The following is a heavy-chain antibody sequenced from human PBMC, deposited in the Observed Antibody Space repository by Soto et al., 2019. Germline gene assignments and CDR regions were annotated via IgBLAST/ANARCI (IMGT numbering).Heavy chain of an antibody. J-gene: IGHJ4*02. D-gene: IGHD2-8*01. V-gene: IGHV1-2*02. CDR3: PRGDGAPTWNLRRECLDLCFDN. CDR1: GYTFIGYH. CDR2: INPRSGGT. Sequence: ASVKVSCKASGYTFIGYHIHWVRQAPGQGLEWMGWINPRSGGTNSAQRLQGRVTMTRDTSSNTAYMEVSGLRSADTAVYYCPRGDGAPTWNLRRECLDLCFDNWGQGTLVTVSS.